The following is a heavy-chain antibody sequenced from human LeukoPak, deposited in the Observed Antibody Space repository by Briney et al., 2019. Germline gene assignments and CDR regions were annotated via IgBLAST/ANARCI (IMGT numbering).Heavy chain of an antibody. J-gene: IGHJ4*02. Sequence: GGSLRLSCAASGFTFSAYIMHWVRQAPGKGLEWVSVKGRFTISRDNAKNSLYLQMDSLRGEDTAVYYCARVPAVAGSGNDYWGQGTLVTVSS. CDR3: ARVPAVAGSGNDY. D-gene: IGHD6-19*01. V-gene: IGHV3-48*01. CDR1: GFTFSAYI.